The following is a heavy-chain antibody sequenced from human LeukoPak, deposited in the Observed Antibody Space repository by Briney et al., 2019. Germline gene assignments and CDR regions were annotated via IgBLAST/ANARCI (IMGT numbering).Heavy chain of an antibody. CDR1: GGTFSSYA. CDR3: AREDSVENWFDP. Sequence: SVKVSCKASGGTFSSYAISWVRQAPGQGLEWMGGIIPIFGAANYAQKFQGRVTITADESTSTAYMELSSLRSEDTAVYYCAREDSVENWFDPWGQGTLVTVSS. CDR2: IIPIFGAA. D-gene: IGHD3/OR15-3a*01. J-gene: IGHJ5*02. V-gene: IGHV1-69*13.